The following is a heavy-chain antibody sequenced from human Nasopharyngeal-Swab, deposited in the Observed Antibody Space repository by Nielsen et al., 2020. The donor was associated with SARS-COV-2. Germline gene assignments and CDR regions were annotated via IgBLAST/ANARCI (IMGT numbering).Heavy chain of an antibody. D-gene: IGHD3-3*01. CDR2: VNNNTGNP. CDR3: ARVRDAYYDFWSGYGMDV. Sequence: WVRQEPGQGSEWRGWVNNNTGNPTYAQGFTGRFVFSLDTSVSTAYLQISSLKAEDTAVYYCARVRDAYYDFWSGYGMDVWGQGTTVTVSS. V-gene: IGHV7-4-1*02. J-gene: IGHJ6*02.